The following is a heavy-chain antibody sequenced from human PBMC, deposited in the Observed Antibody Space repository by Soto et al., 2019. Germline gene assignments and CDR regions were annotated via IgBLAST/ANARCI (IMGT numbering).Heavy chain of an antibody. CDR1: GFTFSSYA. CDR2: ISGSGGST. CDR3: AKSVAVAGYNWFDP. J-gene: IGHJ5*02. V-gene: IGHV3-23*01. Sequence: GGSLRLSCAASGFTFSSYAMSWVRQAPGKGLEWVSAISGSGGSTYYTDSVKGRFTISRDNSKNTLYLQMNSLRAEDTAVYYCAKSVAVAGYNWFDPWGQGTLVTVSS. D-gene: IGHD6-19*01.